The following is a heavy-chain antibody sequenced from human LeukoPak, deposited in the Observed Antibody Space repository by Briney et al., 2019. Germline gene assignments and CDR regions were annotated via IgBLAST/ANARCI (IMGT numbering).Heavy chain of an antibody. Sequence: ASVKVSCKASGYTFINYGITWVRQATGQGLEWMGWMNPNSGNTGYAQKFQGRVTMTRNTSISTAYMELSSLRSEDTAVYYCARGDYYGSGVIDYWGQGTLVTVSS. D-gene: IGHD3-10*01. J-gene: IGHJ4*02. V-gene: IGHV1-8*02. CDR1: GYTFINYG. CDR3: ARGDYYGSGVIDY. CDR2: MNPNSGNT.